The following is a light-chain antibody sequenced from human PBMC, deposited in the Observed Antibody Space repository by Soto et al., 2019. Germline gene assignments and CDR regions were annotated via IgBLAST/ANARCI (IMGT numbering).Light chain of an antibody. J-gene: IGKJ3*01. V-gene: IGKV3-20*01. CDR3: QQYGSF. CDR2: DAS. Sequence: EIVLTQSPATLSLSPGERATLSCWASQSVNRYLVWYQQKPGQAPRLLMYDASSRATGIPDRFSGSGSGTDFTLTISRLEPEDFAVYYCQQYGSFFGPGTKVDIK. CDR1: QSVNRY.